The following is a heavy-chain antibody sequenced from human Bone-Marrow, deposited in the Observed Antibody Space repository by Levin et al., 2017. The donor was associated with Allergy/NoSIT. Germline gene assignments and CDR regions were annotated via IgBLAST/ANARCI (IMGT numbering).Heavy chain of an antibody. CDR1: GGSFSGYY. D-gene: IGHD3-10*01. CDR2: INHSGST. J-gene: IGHJ5*02. V-gene: IGHV4-34*01. CDR3: ARGGALWFGDRGWFDP. Sequence: TSETLSLTCAVYGGSFSGYYWSWIRQPPGKGLEWIGEINHSGSTNYNPSLKSRVTISVDTSKNQFSLKLSSVTAADTAVYYCARGGALWFGDRGWFDPWGQGTLVTVSS.